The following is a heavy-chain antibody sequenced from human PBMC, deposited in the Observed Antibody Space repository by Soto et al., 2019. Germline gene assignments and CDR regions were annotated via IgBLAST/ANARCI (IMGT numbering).Heavy chain of an antibody. V-gene: IGHV3-23*01. CDR3: AKGDYGANYNFDY. CDR2: ISGSGGST. Sequence: PGGSLRLSCAASGFTFSSYAMSWVRQAPGKGLEWVPAISGSGGSTYYADSVKGRFTISRDNSKNTLYLQMNSLRAEDTAVYYCAKGDYGANYNFDYWGQGTLVTVSS. D-gene: IGHD4-17*01. J-gene: IGHJ4*02. CDR1: GFTFSSYA.